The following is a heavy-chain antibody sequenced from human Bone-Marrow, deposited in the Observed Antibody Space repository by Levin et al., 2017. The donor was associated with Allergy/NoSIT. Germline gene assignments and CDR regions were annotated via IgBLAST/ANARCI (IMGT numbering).Heavy chain of an antibody. J-gene: IGHJ4*02. CDR2: ISSSSSYI. V-gene: IGHV3-21*01. CDR3: ARDRMYGYCSSTSCIEFDY. CDR1: GFTFSSYS. D-gene: IGHD2-2*03. Sequence: GESLKISCAASGFTFSSYSMNWVRQAPGKGLEWVSSISSSSSYIYYADSVKGRFTISRDNAKNSLYLQMNSLRAEDTAVYYCARDRMYGYCSSTSCIEFDYWGQGTLVTVSS.